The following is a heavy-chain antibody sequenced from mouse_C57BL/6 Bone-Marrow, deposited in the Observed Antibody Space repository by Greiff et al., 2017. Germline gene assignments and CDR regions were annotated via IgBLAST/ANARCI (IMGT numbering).Heavy chain of an antibody. D-gene: IGHD2-4*01. CDR2: IDPSDSYT. CDR1: GYTFTSYW. Sequence: QVQLQQPGAELVKPGASVKLSCKASGYTFTSYWMQWVKQRPGQGLEWIGEIDPSDSYTNYNQKFKGKATLTVDTSSSPSYMQRSSLTSEDSAVYYCAYYDYLYAMDYWGQGTSVTVSS. CDR3: AYYDYLYAMDY. J-gene: IGHJ4*01. V-gene: IGHV1-50*01.